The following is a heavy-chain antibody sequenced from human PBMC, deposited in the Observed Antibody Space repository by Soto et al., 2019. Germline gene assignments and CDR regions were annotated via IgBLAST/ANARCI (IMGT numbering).Heavy chain of an antibody. D-gene: IGHD2-2*01. CDR3: ARDTSTSFDY. V-gene: IGHV1-18*01. CDR2: ISPYNGNT. Sequence: HVQLLQSGGELKKPGASVKVSCNTSGFTFNTYFISWVRQAPGQGLEWMGWISPYNGNTKYGEKFQGRVTMTPDTTTRTAYMELRNLRIDDTAVYYCARDTSTSFDYWGQGTLVTVSS. CDR1: GFTFNTYF. J-gene: IGHJ4*02.